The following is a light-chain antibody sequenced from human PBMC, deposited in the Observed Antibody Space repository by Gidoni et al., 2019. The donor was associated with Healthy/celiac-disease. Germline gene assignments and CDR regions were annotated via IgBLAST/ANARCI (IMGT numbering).Light chain of an antibody. V-gene: IGKV3-15*01. CDR2: GAS. J-gene: IGKJ2*01. CDR1: QSVSSN. Sequence: EIVMTQSPATLSVSPGERATLSCRASQSVSSNLAWYQQKPGQAPRLLIYGASTRATGLPARFRGSGSGTEFTLTISSLQSEDFAVYYCQQYNNWPPYTFGQGTKLEIK. CDR3: QQYNNWPPYT.